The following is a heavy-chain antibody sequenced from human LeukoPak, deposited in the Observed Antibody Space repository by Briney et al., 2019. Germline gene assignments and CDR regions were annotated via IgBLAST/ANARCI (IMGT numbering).Heavy chain of an antibody. CDR1: GYTFTSYY. D-gene: IGHD3-9*01. J-gene: IGHJ3*02. Sequence: ASVKVSCKASGYTFTSYYMHWVRQAPGQGLEWMELINPSDGSTSYAQKFQGRVTMTRDTSTSTDYMELSSLRSEATAVYYCARGSQYDILTGYFGAFDIWGQGTMVTVSS. CDR3: ARGSQYDILTGYFGAFDI. CDR2: INPSDGST. V-gene: IGHV1-46*01.